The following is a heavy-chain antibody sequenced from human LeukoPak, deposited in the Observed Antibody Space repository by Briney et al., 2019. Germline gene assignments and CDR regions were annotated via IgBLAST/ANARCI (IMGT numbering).Heavy chain of an antibody. CDR2: ISGSGGTT. J-gene: IGHJ5*02. V-gene: IGHV3-23*01. Sequence: TGGSLRLSCAASGFTFSSYAMSWVRQAPGKGLEWVSGISGSGGTTYYADSVKGRFTISRDNSKNTLYLQMNSLRAEDTAVYYCAKDAPVAAAGKPNWFDPWGQGTLVTVSS. D-gene: IGHD6-13*01. CDR3: AKDAPVAAAGKPNWFDP. CDR1: GFTFSSYA.